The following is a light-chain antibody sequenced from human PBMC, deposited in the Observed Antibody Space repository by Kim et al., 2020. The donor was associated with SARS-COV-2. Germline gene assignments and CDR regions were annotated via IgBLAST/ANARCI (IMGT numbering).Light chain of an antibody. CDR3: GTWDSSLNVGI. V-gene: IGLV1-51*01. CDR2: DNS. CDR1: NFNIENSF. Sequence: GQKVTGSCSGTNFNIENSFVSWYQQVPGAAPKIVIYDNSKRAAGIPERFSGSKSGTSATLDITGLQAGDEAHYYCGTWDSSLNVGIFGGGTQLTVL. J-gene: IGLJ2*01.